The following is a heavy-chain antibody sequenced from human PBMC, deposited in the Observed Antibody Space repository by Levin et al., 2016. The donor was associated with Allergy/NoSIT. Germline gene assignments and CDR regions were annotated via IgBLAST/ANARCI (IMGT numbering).Heavy chain of an antibody. D-gene: IGHD3-10*01. J-gene: IGHJ5*02. CDR3: AKAPHYGSGSYFWFDP. V-gene: IGHV3-23*01. CDR2: ISGSGGST. CDR1: GFTFSSYA. Sequence: GESLKISCAASGFTFSSYAMSWVRQAPGKGLEWVSAISGSGGSTYYADSVKGRFTISRDNSKNTLYLQMNSLRAEDTAVYYCAKAPHYGSGSYFWFDPWGQGTLVTVSS.